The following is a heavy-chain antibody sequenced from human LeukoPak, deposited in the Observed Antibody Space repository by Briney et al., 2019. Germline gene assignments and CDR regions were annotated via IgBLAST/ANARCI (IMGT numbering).Heavy chain of an antibody. CDR1: GFTFSSYS. Sequence: GGSLRLSCAAFGFTFSSYSMNWVRQAPGKGLEWVSYISSRSTTTYYADSVKGRFTISRDNDKNSLYLQMNSLRAEDTAVYYCAKGGYYERPWYFDYWGQGTLVTVSS. CDR3: AKGGYYERPWYFDY. D-gene: IGHD3-22*01. V-gene: IGHV3-48*01. CDR2: ISSRSTTT. J-gene: IGHJ4*02.